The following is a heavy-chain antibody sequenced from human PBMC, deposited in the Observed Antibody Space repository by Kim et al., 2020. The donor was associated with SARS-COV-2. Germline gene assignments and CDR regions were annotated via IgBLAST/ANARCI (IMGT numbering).Heavy chain of an antibody. V-gene: IGHV4-59*01. Sequence: SETLSLTCTVSGGSISSYYWSWIRQPPGKGLEWIGYIYYSGSTNYNPSLKSRVTISVDTSKNQFSLKLSSVTAADTAVYYCARDRNGGGRNWFDPWGQGTLVTVSS. CDR3: ARDRNGGGRNWFDP. CDR1: GGSISSYY. J-gene: IGHJ5*02. CDR2: IYYSGST. D-gene: IGHD2-8*01.